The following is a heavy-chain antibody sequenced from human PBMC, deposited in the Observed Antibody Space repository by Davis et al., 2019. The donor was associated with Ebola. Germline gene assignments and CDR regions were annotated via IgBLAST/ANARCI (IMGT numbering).Heavy chain of an antibody. CDR1: GGTFTNYA. D-gene: IGHD2-15*01. Sequence: AASVKVSCKTSGGTFTNYAVNWVRQAPGQGLEWMGWISAYSGNTNYAQKVQGRVTMTTDTSTSTAYMELRSLRSDDTAVYYCAGGLAWGIVVVVAANWFDPWGQGTLVTVSS. J-gene: IGHJ5*02. CDR3: AGGLAWGIVVVVAANWFDP. CDR2: ISAYSGNT. V-gene: IGHV1-18*01.